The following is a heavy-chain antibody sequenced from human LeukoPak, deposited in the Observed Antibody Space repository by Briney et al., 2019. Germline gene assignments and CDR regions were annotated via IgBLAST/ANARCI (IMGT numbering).Heavy chain of an antibody. CDR2: INHSGST. V-gene: IGHV4-34*01. CDR3: ASARGYFDL. Sequence: PSETLSLTCAVYGGSLSGYYWSWIRQPPGKGLEWIGEINHSGSTNYNPSLKSRVTISVDTSKNQFSLKLSSVTAADTAVYYCASARGYFDLWGRGTLVTVSS. CDR1: GGSLSGYY. J-gene: IGHJ2*01.